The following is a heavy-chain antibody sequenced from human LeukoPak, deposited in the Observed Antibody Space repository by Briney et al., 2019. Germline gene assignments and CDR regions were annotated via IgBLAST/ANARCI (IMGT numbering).Heavy chain of an antibody. V-gene: IGHV3-11*01. CDR3: ARGTRPFMIYYYYGMDV. D-gene: IGHD3-16*01. CDR2: ISSSGSTI. Sequence: GGSLRLSCAAPGFTFSDYYMSWIRQAPGKGLEWVSYISSSGSTIYYADSVKGRFTISRDNAKNSLYLQMNSLRAEDTAVYYCARGTRPFMIYYYYGMDVWGQGTTVTVSS. J-gene: IGHJ6*02. CDR1: GFTFSDYY.